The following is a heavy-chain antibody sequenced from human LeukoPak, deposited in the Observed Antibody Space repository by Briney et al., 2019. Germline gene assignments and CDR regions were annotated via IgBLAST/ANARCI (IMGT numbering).Heavy chain of an antibody. J-gene: IGHJ4*02. CDR1: GFTFSSYW. D-gene: IGHD6-19*01. Sequence: PGGSVTLSCAASGFTFSSYWMRWLRQAPGKGLEWGANIKVDGSEKYYVHSVKGRFTIPRDNAKNSLYLQMNSLRAEDTAVYYCARDWWLVFYSWGEGDLLTASS. CDR2: IKVDGSEK. CDR3: ARDWWLVFYS. V-gene: IGHV3-7*04.